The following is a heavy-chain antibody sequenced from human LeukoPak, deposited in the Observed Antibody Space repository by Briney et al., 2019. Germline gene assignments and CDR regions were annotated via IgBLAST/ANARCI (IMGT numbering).Heavy chain of an antibody. CDR1: GGTFSSYA. CDR2: VIPIFGTA. CDR3: ATAFGDGYNQGYYMDV. V-gene: IGHV1-69*13. D-gene: IGHD5-24*01. J-gene: IGHJ6*03. Sequence: GASVKVSCKASGGTFSSYAISWVRQAPGQGLEWMGGVIPIFGTANYAQKFQGRVTITADESTSTAYMELSSLRSEDTAVYYCATAFGDGYNQGYYMDVWGKGTTVTVSS.